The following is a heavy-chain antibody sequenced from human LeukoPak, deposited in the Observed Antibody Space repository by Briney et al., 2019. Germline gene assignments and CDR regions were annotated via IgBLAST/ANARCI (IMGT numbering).Heavy chain of an antibody. J-gene: IGHJ4*02. CDR3: ARDFWSGYVL. CDR1: GGSISSGDYY. CDR2: IYYSGST. Sequence: NPSETLSLTCTVSGGSISSGDYYWSWIRQPPGKGLEWIGYIYYSGSTYYNPSLKSRVTISVDTSKNQFSLKLSSVTPADTAVYYCARDFWSGYVLWGQGTLVTVSS. D-gene: IGHD3-3*01. V-gene: IGHV4-30-4*01.